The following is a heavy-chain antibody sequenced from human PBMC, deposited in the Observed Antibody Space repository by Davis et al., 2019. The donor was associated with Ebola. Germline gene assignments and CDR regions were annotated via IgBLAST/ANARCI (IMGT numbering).Heavy chain of an antibody. CDR3: ARHKEGFGYYFDY. Sequence: GGSLRLSCAASGFTFSSYGMHWVRQAPGKGLEWVAVISYDGSNKYYADSVKGRFTISRDNSKNTLYLHMNSLRVEDTAVYYCARHKEGFGYYFDYWGQGTLVTVSS. CDR2: ISYDGSNK. J-gene: IGHJ4*02. D-gene: IGHD5-18*01. CDR1: GFTFSSYG. V-gene: IGHV3-30*03.